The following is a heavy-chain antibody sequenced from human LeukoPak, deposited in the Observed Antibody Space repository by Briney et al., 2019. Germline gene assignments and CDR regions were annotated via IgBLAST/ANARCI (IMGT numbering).Heavy chain of an antibody. CDR3: ARDKFSSGWSTYDAFDI. CDR2: INPNSGGT. CDR1: GYTFTGYY. Sequence: ASVTVSCKASGYTFTGYYMHWVRQAPGQGLEWMGWINPNSGGTNYAQKFQGRVTMTRDTSISTAYMELSRLRSDDTAVYYCARDKFSSGWSTYDAFDIWGRGTMVTVSS. J-gene: IGHJ3*02. D-gene: IGHD6-19*01. V-gene: IGHV1-2*02.